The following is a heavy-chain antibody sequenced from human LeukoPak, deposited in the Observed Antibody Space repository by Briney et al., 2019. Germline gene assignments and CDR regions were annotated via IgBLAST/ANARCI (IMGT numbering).Heavy chain of an antibody. D-gene: IGHD3-9*01. CDR3: ARRALYYDILTGYYNYFDY. CDR2: INPNSGGT. V-gene: IGHV1-2*02. J-gene: IGHJ4*02. Sequence: ASVKVSCKASGYTFTGYYMHWVRQAPGQGLEWMGWINPNSGGTNYAQKFQGRVTMTRDTSISTAYMELSRLRSDDTAVYYCARRALYYDILTGYYNYFDYWGQGTLVTVSS. CDR1: GYTFTGYY.